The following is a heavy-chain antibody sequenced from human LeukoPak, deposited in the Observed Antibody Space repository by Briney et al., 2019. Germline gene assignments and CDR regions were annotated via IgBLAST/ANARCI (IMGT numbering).Heavy chain of an antibody. V-gene: IGHV4-59*10. CDR2: IYTSGST. D-gene: IGHD2-15*01. CDR3: ARNSCPSGSCYDNRGYFDH. CDR1: GGSFSGYY. J-gene: IGHJ4*02. Sequence: SETLSLTCAVYGGSFSGYYWSWIRQPAGKGLEWIGRIYTSGSTNYNPSLKSRITISVDTSKNQFSLKLSSVTAADTAVYYCARNSCPSGSCYDNRGYFDHWGQGTLVTVSS.